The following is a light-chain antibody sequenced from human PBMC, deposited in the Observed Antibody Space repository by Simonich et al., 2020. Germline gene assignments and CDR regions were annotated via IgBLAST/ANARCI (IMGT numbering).Light chain of an antibody. Sequence: DIVMTQSPPSLPVTPGEPASISCRSSQRLLHSNGYNYLDWYLQKPGQSPQLLIYLVSKRASGVPDRFSGSGSGTDFTLNISRVEAEDVGVYYCMQALRTPYTFGQGTKLEIK. CDR1: QRLLHSNGYNY. CDR3: MQALRTPYT. V-gene: IGKV2-28*01. J-gene: IGKJ2*01. CDR2: LVS.